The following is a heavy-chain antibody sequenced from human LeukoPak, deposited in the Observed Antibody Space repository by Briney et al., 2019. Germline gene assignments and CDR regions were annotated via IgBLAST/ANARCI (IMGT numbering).Heavy chain of an antibody. CDR1: GGSISSYY. Sequence: SETLSLTCTVSGGSISSYYWSWIRQPPGKGLEWIGSIFHSGSTYYSPSLKSRVIISVDTSKNQFSLKLSSVTAADTAVYYCARDRIYGSGSDHFDYWGQGTLVTVSS. CDR2: IFHSGST. J-gene: IGHJ4*02. D-gene: IGHD3-10*01. V-gene: IGHV4-38-2*02. CDR3: ARDRIYGSGSDHFDY.